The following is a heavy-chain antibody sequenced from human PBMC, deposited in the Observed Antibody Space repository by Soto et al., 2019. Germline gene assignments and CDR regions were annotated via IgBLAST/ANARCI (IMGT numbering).Heavy chain of an antibody. V-gene: IGHV1-46*01. CDR1: GYTFTSYY. D-gene: IGHD3-22*01. J-gene: IGHJ3*02. CDR3: ARDYYDSSGYDAFDI. CDR2: INPSGGST. Sequence: ASVKVSCKASGYTFTSYYMHWVRQAPGQGLEWMGIINPSGGSTSYAQKFQGRVTTTRDTSTSTVYMELSSLRSEDTAVYYCARDYYDSSGYDAFDIWGQGTMVTVSS.